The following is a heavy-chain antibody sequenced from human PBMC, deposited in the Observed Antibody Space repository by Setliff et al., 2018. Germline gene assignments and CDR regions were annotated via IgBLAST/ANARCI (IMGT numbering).Heavy chain of an antibody. Sequence: PSETLSLTCAVCGGSFSGYYWSWIRQPPGKGPEWIGEIDQSGITNYNPSLKSRVTISIDTSKNQFSLRLSSVTATDTAVYYCARGRRITMIVVPPGVFDIWGQGTMVTGSS. J-gene: IGHJ3*02. CDR1: GGSFSGYY. V-gene: IGHV4-34*01. D-gene: IGHD3-22*01. CDR2: IDQSGIT. CDR3: ARGRRITMIVVPPGVFDI.